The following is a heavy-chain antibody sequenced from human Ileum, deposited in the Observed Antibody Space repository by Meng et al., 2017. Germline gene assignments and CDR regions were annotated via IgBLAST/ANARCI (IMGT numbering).Heavy chain of an antibody. CDR2: LGPMTGAT. Sequence: VQLVGSWGGLAPPGGSLTLSCETSGRTFRSYAMNWVRQAPGKGLEWVASLGPMTGATIYPEYLKGRFTISTDDSTTMLYLQMNSLRSEDTAVYYCAKGRAGWHEPDYWGQGTLVTVSS. D-gene: IGHD6-19*01. CDR1: GRTFRSYA. V-gene: IGHV3-23*04. CDR3: AKGRAGWHEPDY. J-gene: IGHJ4*02.